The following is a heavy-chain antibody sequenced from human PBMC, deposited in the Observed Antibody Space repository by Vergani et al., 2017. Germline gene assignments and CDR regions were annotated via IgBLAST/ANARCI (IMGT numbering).Heavy chain of an antibody. CDR1: GGSMSGYY. Sequence: QVKLQESGPGLVKPSETLSLTCSVSGGSMSGYYWSWIRQLPGKEMEWIGYMYHSGSTTYNPSLETLVTISGDTSKNQFSLKLNSVTAADTAVYYCGRVADFYGLGSRLLDLWGQGILVTVTS. V-gene: IGHV4-59*01. CDR2: MYHSGST. J-gene: IGHJ5*02. CDR3: GRVADFYGLGSRLLDL. D-gene: IGHD3-10*01.